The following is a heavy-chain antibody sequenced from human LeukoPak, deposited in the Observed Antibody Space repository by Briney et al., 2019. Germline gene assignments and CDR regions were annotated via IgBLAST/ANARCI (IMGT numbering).Heavy chain of an antibody. CDR1: GFTFSDYY. CDR3: ARDFRAAFDP. CDR2: ISSSGNTI. J-gene: IGHJ5*02. D-gene: IGHD3-10*01. Sequence: GGSLRLSCAASGFTFSDYYMSWIRQAPGKGLEWVSYISSSGNTIYYADSVKGRFTISRDNAKNSLCLQMNSLRAEVTAVYYCARDFRAAFDPWGQGTLVTVSS. V-gene: IGHV3-11*01.